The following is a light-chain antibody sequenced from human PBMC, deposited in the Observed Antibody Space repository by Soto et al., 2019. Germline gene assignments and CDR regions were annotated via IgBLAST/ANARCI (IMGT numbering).Light chain of an antibody. Sequence: DIVMTQSPDSLAVSLGERATINCKSSQSVLYSSNNKNYLAWYQQKPGQPPKLLIYWASTRESGVPDRFSGSGSETDFTRAISRLQAEDVPVYYGQQYYSIPRTFGQGTKVEIK. CDR2: WAS. V-gene: IGKV4-1*01. J-gene: IGKJ1*01. CDR3: QQYYSIPRT. CDR1: QSVLYSSNNKNY.